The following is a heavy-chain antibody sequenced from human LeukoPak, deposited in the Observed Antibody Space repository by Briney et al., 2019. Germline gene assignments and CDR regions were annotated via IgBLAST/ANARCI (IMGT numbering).Heavy chain of an antibody. J-gene: IGHJ6*03. D-gene: IGHD2-15*01. V-gene: IGHV4-34*01. CDR1: GGSFSGYY. CDR3: ARRDCSGGSCYSSSYYYYYYYYMDV. CDR2: INHSGST. Sequence: SETLSLTCAVYGGSFSGYYWSWIRQPPGKGLEWIGEINHSGSTNYNPSLKSRVTISVDTSKNQFSLKLSSVTAADTAVYYCARRDCSGGSCYSSSYYYYYYYYMDVWGKGTTVTVSS.